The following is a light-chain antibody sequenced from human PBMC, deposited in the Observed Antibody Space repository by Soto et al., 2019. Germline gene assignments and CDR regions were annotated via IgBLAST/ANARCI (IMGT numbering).Light chain of an antibody. CDR1: QTINSY. J-gene: IGKJ2*01. Sequence: DIQMTQSPSSLSASVGDSVTITCRASQTINSYLNRYQQKPGRAPKLLIYAASSLQGGVPSRFSGSGSGTDFTLTISSLQPEDFATYYCHQSYSMPNTFGQGTKLEIK. CDR3: HQSYSMPNT. CDR2: AAS. V-gene: IGKV1-39*01.